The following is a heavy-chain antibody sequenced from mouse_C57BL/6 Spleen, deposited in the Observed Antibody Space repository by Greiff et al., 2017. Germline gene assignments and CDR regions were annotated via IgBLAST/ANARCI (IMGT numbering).Heavy chain of an antibody. Sequence: QVQLQQSGPELVKPGASVKISCKASGYAFSSSWMNWVKQRPGKGLEWIGRIYPGDGDTNYNGKFKGKATLTADKSSSTAYMQLSSLTSEDSAVYFCARYWDGGYCDVWGTGTTVTVSS. CDR2: IYPGDGDT. D-gene: IGHD4-1*01. J-gene: IGHJ1*03. CDR3: ARYWDGGYCDV. V-gene: IGHV1-82*01. CDR1: GYAFSSSW.